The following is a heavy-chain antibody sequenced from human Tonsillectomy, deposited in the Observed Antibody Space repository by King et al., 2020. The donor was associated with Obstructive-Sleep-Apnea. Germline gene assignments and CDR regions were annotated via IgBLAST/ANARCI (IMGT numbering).Heavy chain of an antibody. CDR2: IYYSGRT. D-gene: IGHD5-18*01. CDR1: GGSISSYY. J-gene: IGHJ5*02. Sequence: VQLQESGPGLVKPSETLSLTCTFSGGSISSYYWSWIRQPPGKGLEWIGYIYYSGRTNYNPSLKCRVTISVDTSKNQFSLKLSSVTAADTAVYYCARGYSYGWEYSWFDPWGQGTLVTVSS. V-gene: IGHV4-59*01. CDR3: ARGYSYGWEYSWFDP.